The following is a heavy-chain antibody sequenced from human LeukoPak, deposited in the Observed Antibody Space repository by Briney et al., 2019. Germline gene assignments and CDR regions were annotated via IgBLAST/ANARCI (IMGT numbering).Heavy chain of an antibody. CDR2: IKQDGSEK. CDR1: GFTFSSYW. Sequence: GGSLRLSRAASGFTFSSYWMSWVRQAPGKGLEWVANIKQDGSEKYYVDSVKGRFTISRDNAKNSLYVQMNSLRAKDTAVYYCARDEEWDFWSGYYYYYYMDVWGKGTTVTVSS. D-gene: IGHD3-3*01. CDR3: ARDEEWDFWSGYYYYYYMDV. V-gene: IGHV3-7*01. J-gene: IGHJ6*03.